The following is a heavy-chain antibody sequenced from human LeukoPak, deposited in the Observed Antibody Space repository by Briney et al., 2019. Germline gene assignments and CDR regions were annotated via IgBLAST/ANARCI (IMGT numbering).Heavy chain of an antibody. CDR2: IKQDGSEK. V-gene: IGHV3-7*01. CDR3: ARGYDYGDYGEYYFDY. CDR1: GFTFSSYW. Sequence: GTLRLSCAASGFTFSSYWMSWVRQAPGKGLEWVANIKQDGSEKYYVDSVEGRFTISRDNAKNSLYLQMNSLRAEDTAVYYCARGYDYGDYGEYYFDYWGQGTLVTVSS. J-gene: IGHJ4*02. D-gene: IGHD4-17*01.